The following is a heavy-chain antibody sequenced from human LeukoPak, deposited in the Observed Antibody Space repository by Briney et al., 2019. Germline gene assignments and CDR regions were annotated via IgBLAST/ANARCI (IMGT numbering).Heavy chain of an antibody. CDR2: ISGSGVST. CDR3: AKDPTMIVVVIPDY. CDR1: GFTFSSYA. V-gene: IGHV3-23*01. Sequence: GGSLRLSCAASGFTFSSYAMSWVRQAPGKGLEGVSAISGSGVSTYYVDSVKGRLTISRDNAKNTLYLQSNSLRAEDTAVYYRAKDPTMIVVVIPDYWGQGTLVTVSS. J-gene: IGHJ4*02. D-gene: IGHD3-22*01.